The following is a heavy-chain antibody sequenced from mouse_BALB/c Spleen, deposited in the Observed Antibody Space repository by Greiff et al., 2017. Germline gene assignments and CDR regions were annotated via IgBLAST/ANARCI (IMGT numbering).Heavy chain of an antibody. CDR2: ISSGSSTI. D-gene: IGHD1-2*01. CDR1: GFTFSSFG. CDR3: ARDQFITTVAY. Sequence: EVKVVESGGGLVQPGWSRKLSCAASGFTFSSFGMHWVRQAPEKGLEWVAYISSGSSTIYYADTVKGRFTISRDNPKNTLFLQMTSLRSEDTAMYYCARDQFITTVAYWGQGTLVTVSA. J-gene: IGHJ3*01. V-gene: IGHV5-17*02.